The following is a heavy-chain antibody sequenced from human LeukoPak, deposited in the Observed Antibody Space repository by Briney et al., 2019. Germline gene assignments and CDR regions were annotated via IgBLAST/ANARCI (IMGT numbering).Heavy chain of an antibody. Sequence: PGGSLRLSCAASGFTFSSYSMNWVRQAPGKGLEWVSSISSSSSYIYYADSVKGRFTISRDNSKNTLYLQMNSLRAEDTAVYYCAREQQQLAHFDYWGQGTLVTVSS. V-gene: IGHV3-21*01. J-gene: IGHJ4*02. CDR1: GFTFSSYS. CDR3: AREQQQLAHFDY. CDR2: ISSSSSYI. D-gene: IGHD6-13*01.